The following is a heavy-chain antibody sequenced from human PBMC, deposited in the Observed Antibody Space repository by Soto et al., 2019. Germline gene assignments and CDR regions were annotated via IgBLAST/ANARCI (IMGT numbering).Heavy chain of an antibody. J-gene: IGHJ4*02. CDR3: AKDNIVVVVAAPNY. V-gene: IGHV3-30*18. D-gene: IGHD2-15*01. CDR2: ISYDGSNK. CDR1: GFTFSSYG. Sequence: QVQLVESGGGVVQPGRSLRLSCAASGFTFSSYGMHWVRQAPGKGLEWVAVISYDGSNKYYADSVKGRFTISRDNSKNTLYLQMNSLRAEDTAVYYCAKDNIVVVVAAPNYWGQGTLVTVSS.